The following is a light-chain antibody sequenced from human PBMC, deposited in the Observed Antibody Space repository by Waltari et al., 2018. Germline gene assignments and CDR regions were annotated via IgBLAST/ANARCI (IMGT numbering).Light chain of an antibody. V-gene: IGKV1-39*01. CDR2: AAS. J-gene: IGKJ4*01. CDR3: QQSYRTPLT. Sequence: DIQMTQSPSSLSASVGDSVTITCRASQIVDNYLNLYQQKPGKAPDLLIYAASNLHSGVPSRFSGSGSGTDFTLTINSLQLEDFATYFCQQSYRTPLTFGGGTKVDIK. CDR1: QIVDNY.